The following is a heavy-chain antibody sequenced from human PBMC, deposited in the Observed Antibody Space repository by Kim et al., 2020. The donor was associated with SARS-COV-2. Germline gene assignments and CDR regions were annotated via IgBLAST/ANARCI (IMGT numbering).Heavy chain of an antibody. CDR2: INHSGST. Sequence: SETLSLTCAVYGGSFSGYYWSWIRQPPGKGLEWIGEINHSGSTNYNPSLKSRVTISVDTSKNQFSLKLSSVTAADTAVYYCARVPRYSSSFVWGQGTLVTVSS. CDR3: ARVPRYSSSFV. CDR1: GGSFSGYY. D-gene: IGHD6-13*01. V-gene: IGHV4-34*01. J-gene: IGHJ4*02.